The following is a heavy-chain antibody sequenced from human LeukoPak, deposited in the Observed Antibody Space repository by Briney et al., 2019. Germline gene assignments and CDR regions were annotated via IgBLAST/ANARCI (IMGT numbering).Heavy chain of an antibody. CDR1: GFTFSSYW. J-gene: IGHJ4*02. Sequence: PGGSLRLSCAASGFTFSSYWMNWARQAPGKGLEWVAVISYDGSNKYYADSVKGRFTISRDNSKNTLYLQMNSLRAEDTAVYYCARVSEDDSSGYYLSYFDYWGQGTLVTVSS. CDR3: ARVSEDDSSGYYLSYFDY. CDR2: ISYDGSNK. V-gene: IGHV3-30*03. D-gene: IGHD3-22*01.